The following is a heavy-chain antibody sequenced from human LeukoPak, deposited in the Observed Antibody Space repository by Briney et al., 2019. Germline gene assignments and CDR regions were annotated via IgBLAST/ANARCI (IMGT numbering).Heavy chain of an antibody. CDR3: ARFMYQPVEVDY. CDR2: IYYSGST. V-gene: IGHV4-30-4*08. Sequence: SQTLSLTCTVSVGSLSSGDYYWRWVRQPPGTGREWLGYIYYSGSTYYNPSLKSRVTISVDTSKNQFSLKLSSVTAADTAVYYCARFMYQPVEVDYWGQGTLVTVPS. J-gene: IGHJ4*02. CDR1: VGSLSSGDYY. D-gene: IGHD2-2*01.